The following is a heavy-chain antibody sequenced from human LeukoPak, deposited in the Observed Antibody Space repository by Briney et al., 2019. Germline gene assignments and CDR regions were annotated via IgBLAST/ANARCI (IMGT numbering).Heavy chain of an antibody. V-gene: IGHV1-46*01. J-gene: IGHJ4*02. Sequence: ASVKVSCKASRYTFTGYYMHWMRQAPGQGLEWMGIINPSGGSTSYAQKFQGRVTMTRDTSTNTFYMELSSLRSEDTAVYYCARDEGPPRYNWNYGGPDYWGQGTLVTVSS. CDR3: ARDEGPPRYNWNYGGPDY. D-gene: IGHD1-7*01. CDR2: INPSGGST. CDR1: RYTFTGYY.